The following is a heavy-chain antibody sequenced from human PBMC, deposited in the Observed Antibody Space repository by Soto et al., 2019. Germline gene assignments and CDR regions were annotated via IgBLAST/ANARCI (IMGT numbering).Heavy chain of an antibody. V-gene: IGHV3-48*01. CDR2: ISSSYTI. D-gene: IGHD3-16*01. Sequence: GGSLRLSCTASGFTFSSYSMNWIRQAPGKGLEWVSLISSSYTIYYADSMKGRFTISRDNAKNSLYLQMNSLRAEDTAVYYCARDQLSYGGRDYWGQGTLVTVSS. J-gene: IGHJ4*02. CDR1: GFTFSSYS. CDR3: ARDQLSYGGRDY.